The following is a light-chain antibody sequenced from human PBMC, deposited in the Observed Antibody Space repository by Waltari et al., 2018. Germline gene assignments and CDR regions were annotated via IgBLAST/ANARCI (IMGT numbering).Light chain of an antibody. V-gene: IGLV2-23*01. CDR2: EGS. J-gene: IGLJ3*02. CDR1: SSAVGPYNL. CDR3: CSYAGGSTWV. Sequence: QSALTQPASVSGSPGQSITISCTGTSSAVGPYNLVSWYQQHPGKAPKLMIYEGSKRPSGVSNRFFGSKSGNTASLTISGLQAEDEADYYCCSYAGGSTWVFGGGTKLTVL.